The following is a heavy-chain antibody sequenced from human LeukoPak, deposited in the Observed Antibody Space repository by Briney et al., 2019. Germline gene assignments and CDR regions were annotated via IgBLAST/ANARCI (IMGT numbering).Heavy chain of an antibody. V-gene: IGHV1-3*03. Sequence: ASVKVSCKASGYTFTSYAMHWVRQAPGQRLEWMGWINAGNGNTKYSQEFQGRVTITRDTSASTAYMELSSLRSEDMAVYYCAREITTVTGYHFDYWGQGTLVTVSS. CDR1: GYTFTSYA. J-gene: IGHJ4*02. D-gene: IGHD4-17*01. CDR2: INAGNGNT. CDR3: AREITTVTGYHFDY.